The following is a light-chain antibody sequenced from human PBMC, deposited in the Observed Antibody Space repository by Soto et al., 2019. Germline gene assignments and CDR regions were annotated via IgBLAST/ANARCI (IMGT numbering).Light chain of an antibody. CDR1: SSDVGSYNL. J-gene: IGLJ1*01. CDR2: EGS. CDR3: CSYAGSSTPYV. V-gene: IGLV2-23*01. Sequence: QSALAQPASVSGSPGRSITISCTGTSSDVGSYNLVSWYQQHPGKAPKLMIYEGSKRPSGVSNRFSGSTSGNTASLTISGLQAEDEADYYCCSYAGSSTPYVFGTGTKLTVL.